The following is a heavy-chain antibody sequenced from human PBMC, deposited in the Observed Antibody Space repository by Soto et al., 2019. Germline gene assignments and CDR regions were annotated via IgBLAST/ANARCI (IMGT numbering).Heavy chain of an antibody. V-gene: IGHV3-66*01. Sequence: GGSLRLSCTVSGLTVSRSYMSWVRQAPGKGLEWVSVIYNDGRTYYADSVKGRFTFSRDNSKNTLYLQMNSLRAEDTAVYYCARGLGRSWSHGDRGQGTQVTVSS. J-gene: IGHJ4*02. CDR1: GLTVSRSY. D-gene: IGHD6-13*01. CDR2: IYNDGRT. CDR3: ARGLGRSWSHGD.